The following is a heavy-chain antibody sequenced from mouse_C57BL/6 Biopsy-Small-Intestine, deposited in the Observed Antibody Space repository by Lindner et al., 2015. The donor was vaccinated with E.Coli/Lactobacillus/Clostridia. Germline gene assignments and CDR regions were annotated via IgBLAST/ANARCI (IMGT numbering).Heavy chain of an antibody. V-gene: IGHV10-1*01. D-gene: IGHD2-3*01. CDR2: IRSKTSNYAT. J-gene: IGHJ3*01. CDR3: VRLDDGYYGAY. Sequence: EVQLQESGGGLVQPKGSLKLSCAASGFSFNTYAMNWVRQAPGKGLEWVARIRSKTSNYATYYADSVKDRFTVSRDDSESMLYLQMNNLKTEDTAMYYCVRLDDGYYGAYWGQGTLVTVSA. CDR1: GFSFNTYA.